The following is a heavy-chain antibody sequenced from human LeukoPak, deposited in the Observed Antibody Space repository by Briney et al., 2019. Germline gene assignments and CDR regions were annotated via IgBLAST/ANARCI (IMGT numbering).Heavy chain of an antibody. CDR1: GYTFTSYG. V-gene: IGHV1-18*01. D-gene: IGHD1-26*01. J-gene: IGHJ6*03. CDR2: ISAYNGNP. CDR3: ASVGASLSNYYMDV. Sequence: ASVKVSCKASGYTFTSYGISWVRQAPGQGLEWMGWISAYNGNPNYAQKLQGRVTMTTDTSTSTAYMELRSLRSDDTAVYYCASVGASLSNYYMDVWGKGTAVTVSS.